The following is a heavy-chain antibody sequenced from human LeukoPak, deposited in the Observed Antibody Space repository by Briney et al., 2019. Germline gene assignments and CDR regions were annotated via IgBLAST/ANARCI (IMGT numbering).Heavy chain of an antibody. CDR1: GFTFSSYS. CDR2: ISSTSTYI. J-gene: IGHJ3*02. V-gene: IGHV3-21*06. CDR3: ARDSQTRSAFDI. D-gene: IGHD1-14*01. Sequence: PGGSLRLSCAASGFTFSSYSMNWVRQAPGKGLEWVSAISSTSTYIYYADSVKGRFTISRDNAKNSLFLQMNGLRAEDTAVYYCARDSQTRSAFDIWGQGTMVTVSS.